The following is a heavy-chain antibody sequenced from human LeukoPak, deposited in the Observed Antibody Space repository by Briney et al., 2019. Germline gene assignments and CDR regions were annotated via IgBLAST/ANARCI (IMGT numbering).Heavy chain of an antibody. Sequence: PGGSLRLSCAAPGFTFSSYTMSWVRQAPGKGLEWVSAISGSGGSTYYADSVKGRFTISRDNSKNTLYLQMNSLRAEDTAVYYCANQGKKTVTTWFDPWGQGTLVTVSS. CDR2: ISGSGGST. J-gene: IGHJ5*02. CDR1: GFTFSSYT. D-gene: IGHD4-11*01. CDR3: ANQGKKTVTTWFDP. V-gene: IGHV3-23*01.